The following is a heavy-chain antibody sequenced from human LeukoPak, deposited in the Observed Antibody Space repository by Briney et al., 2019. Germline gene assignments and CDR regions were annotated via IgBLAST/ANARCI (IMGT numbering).Heavy chain of an antibody. V-gene: IGHV1-2*02. CDR1: GYSFTGYY. J-gene: IGHJ4*02. CDR3: AGDDGSGRGPDY. Sequence: ASVKVSCKASGYSFTGYYMHWVRQAPGQGLEWMGCINPNSGGTDYAQKFQGRVTMTRDTSISTAYMELSRLTSDDTAVYYCAGDDGSGRGPDYWGQGTLVTVSS. D-gene: IGHD3-10*01. CDR2: INPNSGGT.